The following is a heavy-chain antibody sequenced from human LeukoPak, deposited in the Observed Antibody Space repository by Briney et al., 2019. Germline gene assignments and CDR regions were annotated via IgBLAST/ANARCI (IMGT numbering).Heavy chain of an antibody. J-gene: IGHJ4*02. D-gene: IGHD1-26*01. Sequence: GGSLRLSCAASGFTFSGYAMHWVRQAPGKGLEWVAVIASDGRDKHDADSVKGRFTISRDNSKNTLYLQMDSLRSEDTAVYYCARDITRGAAGYYFDYWGQGTLVTVSS. CDR3: ARDITRGAAGYYFDY. CDR1: GFTFSGYA. V-gene: IGHV3-30*04. CDR2: IASDGRDK.